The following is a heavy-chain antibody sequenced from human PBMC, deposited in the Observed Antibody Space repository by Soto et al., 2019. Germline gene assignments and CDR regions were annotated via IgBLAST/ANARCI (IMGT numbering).Heavy chain of an antibody. D-gene: IGHD7-27*01. CDR2: IYYNGNT. CDR1: GVTIGDND. V-gene: IGHV4-59*01. CDR3: TRANWYSEY. Sequence: SETMCLRWTVSGVTIGDNDGRWIRQPPGKGLEWIGYIYYNGNTNYNPSLKSRVTMSVDTSRNQISLKLTTVTAADTAVYYCTRANWYSEYWGQGTLVTVSS. J-gene: IGHJ4*02.